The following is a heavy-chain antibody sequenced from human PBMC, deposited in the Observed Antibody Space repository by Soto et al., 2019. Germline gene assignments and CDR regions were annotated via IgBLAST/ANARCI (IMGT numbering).Heavy chain of an antibody. CDR3: ARTSMQSRGYSYGHGGMDV. V-gene: IGHV5-10-1*01. CDR2: IDPSDSYT. J-gene: IGHJ6*02. D-gene: IGHD5-18*01. Sequence: PGESLKISCKGSGYSFTSYWIDWLRQMPGKGLEWMGRIDPSDSYTNYSPSFQGHVTISADKSISTAYLQWSSLKASDTAMYYCARTSMQSRGYSYGHGGMDVWGQGTTVTVSS. CDR1: GYSFTSYW.